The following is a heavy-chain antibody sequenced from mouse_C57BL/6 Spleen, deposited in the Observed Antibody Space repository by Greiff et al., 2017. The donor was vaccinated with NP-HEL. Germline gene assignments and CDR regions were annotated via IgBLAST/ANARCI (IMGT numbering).Heavy chain of an antibody. D-gene: IGHD1-1*01. CDR3: TTGYYGTPSYYFDY. Sequence: EVQLQQSGAELVRPGASVKLSCTASGFNIKDYYMHWVKQRPEQGLEWIGRIDPEDGDTEYAPKFQGKATMTADTSSNTAYLQLSSLTSEDTAFYYCTTGYYGTPSYYFDYWGQGTTLTVSS. V-gene: IGHV14-1*01. CDR1: GFNIKDYY. J-gene: IGHJ2*01. CDR2: IDPEDGDT.